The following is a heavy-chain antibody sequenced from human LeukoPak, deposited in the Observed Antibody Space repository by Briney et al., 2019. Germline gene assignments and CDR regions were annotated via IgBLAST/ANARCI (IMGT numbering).Heavy chain of an antibody. CDR3: ARDDGYHADDY. J-gene: IGHJ4*02. Sequence: GGSLRLSCAASGFTFSSYGMHWVRQAPGKGLEWVAVIWYDGSNKYYADSVKGRFTISRDNSKNTLYLQMNSLRAEDTAVYYCARDDGYHADDYWGQGTLVTVSS. CDR1: GFTFSSYG. D-gene: IGHD5-24*01. V-gene: IGHV3-33*01. CDR2: IWYDGSNK.